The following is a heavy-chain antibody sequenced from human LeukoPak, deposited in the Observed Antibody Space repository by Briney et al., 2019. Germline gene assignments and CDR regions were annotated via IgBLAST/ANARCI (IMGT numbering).Heavy chain of an antibody. CDR1: GYSISSGYY. V-gene: IGHV4-38-2*02. J-gene: IGHJ4*02. CDR2: IYHSGST. D-gene: IGHD6-13*01. Sequence: PSETLSLTCTVSGYSISSGYYWGWIRQPPGKGLEWIGSIYHSGSTYYNPSLKSRVTISVDTSKNQFSLKLSSVTAADTAVYYCASYSSSWSHRFDYWGQGTLVTVSS. CDR3: ASYSSSWSHRFDY.